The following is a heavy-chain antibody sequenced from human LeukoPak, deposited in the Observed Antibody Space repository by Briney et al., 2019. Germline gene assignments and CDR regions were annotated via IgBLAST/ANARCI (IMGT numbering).Heavy chain of an antibody. J-gene: IGHJ4*02. CDR1: GFTFSSYS. V-gene: IGHV3-23*01. Sequence: GGSLRLSCAASGFTFSSYSMSWVRQAPGKGLEWVSAISGSGGSTYYADSVKGRFTISRDNSKNTLYLPMNSLRAEGTAVYYCAKSGVTMVRGRGVTDYWGQGTLVTVSS. CDR2: ISGSGGST. CDR3: AKSGVTMVRGRGVTDY. D-gene: IGHD3-10*01.